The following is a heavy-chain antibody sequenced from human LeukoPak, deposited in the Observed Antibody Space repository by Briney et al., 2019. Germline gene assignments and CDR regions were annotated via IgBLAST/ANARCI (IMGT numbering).Heavy chain of an antibody. CDR2: IDPNSGGT. J-gene: IGHJ6*03. CDR1: GYIFTDYY. V-gene: IGHV1-2*02. Sequence: ASVKVSCKASGYIFTDYYMHWVRQAPGQGLEWMGWIDPNSGGTNSAQKFQGRVTMTRDTSISTVYMELSSLRSEDTAVYYCARGGYTGDYYYYMDVWGKGTTVTISS. CDR3: ARGGYTGDYYYYMDV. D-gene: IGHD5-18*01.